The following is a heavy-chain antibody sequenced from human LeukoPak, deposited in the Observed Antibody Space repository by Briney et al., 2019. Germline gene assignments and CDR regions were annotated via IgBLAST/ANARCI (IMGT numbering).Heavy chain of an antibody. Sequence: GGSLRLSCAASGVTFSSYWMGWVRQAPGQGLERVANINQDGSEKYYVDSVKGRFTISRDNAKNSLYLQMNSLRAEDTAVYYCARDRLWSGYYTPGAQGAYFDYWGQGTLVTVSS. V-gene: IGHV3-7*01. J-gene: IGHJ4*02. CDR1: GVTFSSYW. CDR2: INQDGSEK. CDR3: ARDRLWSGYYTPGAQGAYFDY. D-gene: IGHD3-3*01.